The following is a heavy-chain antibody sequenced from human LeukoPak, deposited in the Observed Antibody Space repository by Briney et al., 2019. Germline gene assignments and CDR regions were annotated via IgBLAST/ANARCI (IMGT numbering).Heavy chain of an antibody. CDR2: TSDDGNDE. CDR1: GXTFSSYG. Sequence: PGRSLRLSCAASGXTFSSYGMHWVRQAPGKGLEWVAVTSDDGNDEYYADSVKGRFTISRDNSKNTVYLQMNSLRADDTAVYYCAKDRGYCRSGSCYRPNYWGQGTLVTVSS. J-gene: IGHJ4*02. D-gene: IGHD2-15*01. CDR3: AKDRGYCRSGSCYRPNY. V-gene: IGHV3-30*18.